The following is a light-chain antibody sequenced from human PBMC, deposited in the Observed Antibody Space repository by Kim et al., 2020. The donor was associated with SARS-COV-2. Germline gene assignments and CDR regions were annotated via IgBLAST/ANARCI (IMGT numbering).Light chain of an antibody. CDR3: QQGYNSPLT. CDR2: GAS. V-gene: IGKV1-39*01. J-gene: IGKJ3*01. Sequence: DIQMTQSPSSLSASLGDRVTITCRASLDIARHLNWYQQQPGKAPNLLIYGASNLQSGVPSRFTGSGSGTDFTLTISHLQPEDFAIYYCQQGYNSPLTFGPGAQVDIK. CDR1: LDIARH.